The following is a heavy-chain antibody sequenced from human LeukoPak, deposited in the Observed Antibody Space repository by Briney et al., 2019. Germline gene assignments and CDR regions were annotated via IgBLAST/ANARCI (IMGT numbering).Heavy chain of an antibody. D-gene: IGHD5-18*01. CDR2: IYTSGST. J-gene: IGHJ3*02. CDR3: ARPRGSGYSYGYNAFDI. CDR1: GGSISSYY. V-gene: IGHV4-4*07. Sequence: SETLSLTCTVSGGSISSYYWSWIRQPPGKGLEWIGRIYTSGSTNYNPSLKSRVTMSVDTSKNQFSLKLSSVTAADTAVYYCARPRGSGYSYGYNAFDIWGQGTMVTVSS.